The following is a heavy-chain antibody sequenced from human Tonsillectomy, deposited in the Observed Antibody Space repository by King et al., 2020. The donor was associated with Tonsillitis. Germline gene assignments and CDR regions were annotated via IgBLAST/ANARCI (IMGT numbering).Heavy chain of an antibody. CDR1: GFTFSSYA. V-gene: IGHV3-23*04. J-gene: IGHJ6*02. CDR2: ISGSGGST. Sequence: VQLVESGGGLVQPGGSLRLSCAASGFTFSSYAMSWVRQAPGKGLEWVSAISGSGGSTYYADSVKGRFTISRDNSKNTLYLQMNSLRAEDTAVYYCAKTYYDILTGYYKYYYGMDVWGQGTTVTVSS. CDR3: AKTYYDILTGYYKYYYGMDV. D-gene: IGHD3-9*01.